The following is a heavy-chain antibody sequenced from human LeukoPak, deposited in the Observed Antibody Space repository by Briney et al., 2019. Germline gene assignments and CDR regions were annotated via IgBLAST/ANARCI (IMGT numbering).Heavy chain of an antibody. D-gene: IGHD5-24*01. V-gene: IGHV1-69*05. CDR2: IIPIFGTA. J-gene: IGHJ4*02. CDR1: GGTFSSYA. Sequence: GASVKVSCKASGGTFSSYAMSWVRQAPGQGLEWMGKIIPIFGTANYAQKFQGRVTITTDESTSTAYMELSSLRSEDTAVYYCARDSRRDGYNWGYFDYWGQGTLVTVSS. CDR3: ARDSRRDGYNWGYFDY.